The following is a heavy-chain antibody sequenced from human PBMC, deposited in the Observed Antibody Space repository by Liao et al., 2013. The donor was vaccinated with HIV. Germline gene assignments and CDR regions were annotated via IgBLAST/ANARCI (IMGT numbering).Heavy chain of an antibody. J-gene: IGHJ4*02. V-gene: IGHV4-61*02. CDR2: IYTSGST. D-gene: IGHD3-22*01. CDR3: AREGGGYWHYFDY. CDR1: GGSISSGSYY. Sequence: QVQLQESGPGLVKPSQTLSLTCTVSGGSISSGSYYWSWIRQPAGKGLEWIGRIYTSGSTNYNPSLKSRVTISVDTSKNQFSLKLSSVTAADTAVYYCAREGGGYWHYFDYWGQGTLVTVSS.